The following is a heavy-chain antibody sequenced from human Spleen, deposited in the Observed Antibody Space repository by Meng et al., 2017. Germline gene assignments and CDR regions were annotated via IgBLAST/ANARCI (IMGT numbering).Heavy chain of an antibody. CDR1: GYTFTSYG. J-gene: IGHJ4*02. CDR3: ARDEDISAAGKLFGDY. D-gene: IGHD6-13*01. V-gene: IGHV1-2*06. Sequence: ASVKVSCKASGYTFTSYGISWVRRAPGQGLEWRGRINPKSGDTHYAQRFQGRVTMTGDTSISTAYMELSGLRSDDTAMYYCARDEDISAAGKLFGDYWGQGTLVTVSS. CDR2: INPKSGDT.